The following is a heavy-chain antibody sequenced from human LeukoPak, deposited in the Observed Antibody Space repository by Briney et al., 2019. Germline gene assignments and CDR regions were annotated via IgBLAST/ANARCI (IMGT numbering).Heavy chain of an antibody. CDR2: IYYSGST. CDR1: GGSISSYY. D-gene: IGHD3-22*01. CDR3: ARGGRYTPYYYDSSGYDD. J-gene: IGHJ4*02. Sequence: SETLSLTCTVSGGSISSYYWSWIRQPPGKGLEWIGYIYYSGSTNYNPSLKSRVTISVDTSKNQFSLKLSSVTAADTAVYDCARGGRYTPYYYDSSGYDDWGQGTLVTVSS. V-gene: IGHV4-59*01.